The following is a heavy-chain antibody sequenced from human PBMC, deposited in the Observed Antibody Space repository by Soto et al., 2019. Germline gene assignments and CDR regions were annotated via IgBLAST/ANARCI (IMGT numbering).Heavy chain of an antibody. Sequence: PSETLSLTCAVYGGTFRGYYWSWIRQPPGKGLEWIGEINHSGNTNYNPSLKSRVTISVDTSKNQFSLKLNSVTAADTAVYYCARDLWGYCGTDCYPLDVWGQGTTVTSP. CDR1: GGTFRGYY. V-gene: IGHV4-34*01. CDR2: INHSGNT. CDR3: ARDLWGYCGTDCYPLDV. J-gene: IGHJ6*02. D-gene: IGHD2-21*02.